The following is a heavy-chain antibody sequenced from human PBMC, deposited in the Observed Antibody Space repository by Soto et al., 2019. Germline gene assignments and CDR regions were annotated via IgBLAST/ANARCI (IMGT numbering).Heavy chain of an antibody. V-gene: IGHV1-18*01. CDR2: INTYNDNT. D-gene: IGHD2-15*01. CDR1: GYTFTTYG. CDR3: AREYCRGGGCYGTDY. Sequence: QVPLVQSGAEVKKPGASVKVSCKASGYTFTTYGISWVRQAPGQGLEWMGRINTYNDNTKYAQNFQGRVTMTTDTFTTTVYMELRSLTSDDTAVYYCAREYCRGGGCYGTDYWGQGTLVTVSS. J-gene: IGHJ4*02.